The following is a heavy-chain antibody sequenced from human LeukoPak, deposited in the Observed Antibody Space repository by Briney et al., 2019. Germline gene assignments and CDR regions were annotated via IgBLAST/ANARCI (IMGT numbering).Heavy chain of an antibody. D-gene: IGHD3-22*01. V-gene: IGHV3-30*02. CDR2: IRYDGSNK. CDR3: ATLHDGSGYYIFDY. J-gene: IGHJ4*02. Sequence: GGSLRLSCAASGFTFSSYGMHCVRQAPDKGLERVAFIRYDGSNKYYADPVKGRFTNSRDNSKNTLYLQMNSVRAEDTDVYYCATLHDGSGYYIFDYWGKGTLVTVSS. CDR1: GFTFSSYG.